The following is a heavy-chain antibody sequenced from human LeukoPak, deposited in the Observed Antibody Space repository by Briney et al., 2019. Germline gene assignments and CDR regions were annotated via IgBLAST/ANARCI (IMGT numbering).Heavy chain of an antibody. Sequence: ASVKVSCKASGYTFTGYYMHWVRQAPGQGLEWMGWINPNSGGTNYAQKFQGRVTMTRDTSISTAYMELSRLRSDDTAVYYCARATTVVTPFGYWGQGTLVTVSS. V-gene: IGHV1-2*02. CDR1: GYTFTGYY. CDR2: INPNSGGT. CDR3: ARATTVVTPFGY. D-gene: IGHD4-23*01. J-gene: IGHJ4*02.